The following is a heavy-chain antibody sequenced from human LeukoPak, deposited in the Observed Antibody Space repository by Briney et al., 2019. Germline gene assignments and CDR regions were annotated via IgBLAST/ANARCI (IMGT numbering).Heavy chain of an antibody. Sequence: SETLSLTCTVSGGSISSSSYYWGWIRQPPGKGLEWIGSIYYSGSTYYNPSLKSRVTISVDTSKKQLSLKLSSVTAADTAVYYCARHFMVRGVIPHYYYYYYMDVWGKGTTVTISS. D-gene: IGHD3-10*01. CDR1: GGSISSSSYY. J-gene: IGHJ6*03. CDR3: ARHFMVRGVIPHYYYYYYMDV. CDR2: IYYSGST. V-gene: IGHV4-39*01.